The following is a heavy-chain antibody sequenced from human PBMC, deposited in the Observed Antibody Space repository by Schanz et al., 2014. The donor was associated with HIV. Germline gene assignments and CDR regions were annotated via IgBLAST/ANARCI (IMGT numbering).Heavy chain of an antibody. CDR3: ARALPDEWEPAAYFQH. CDR2: KKEDGSVK. V-gene: IGHV3-7*01. CDR1: GFTFSRDG. J-gene: IGHJ1*01. D-gene: IGHD1-26*01. Sequence: EVQLVESGGGLVQPGGSLRLSCAASGFTFSRDGMTWVRQAPGKGLEWLANKKEDGSVKGEVDSVKGRFTISRDNAKNSLYLQMNSLRVDDTAVYYCARALPDEWEPAAYFQHWGQGTLVIVSP.